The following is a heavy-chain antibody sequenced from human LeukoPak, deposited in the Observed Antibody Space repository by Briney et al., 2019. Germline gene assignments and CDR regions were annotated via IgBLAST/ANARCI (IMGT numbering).Heavy chain of an antibody. CDR2: ISAYNGNK. D-gene: IGHD1-1*01. J-gene: IGHJ4*02. CDR1: GYTFTSYG. CDR3: ARKGDYWNDGAY. V-gene: IGHV1-18*01. Sequence: ASVKVSCKASGYTFTSYGISWVRQAPGQGLEWMGWISAYNGNKDYAQKFQGRITMTTDTATSTAYMELRSLSYDDTAVYCCARKGDYWNDGAYWGQGTLVTVSS.